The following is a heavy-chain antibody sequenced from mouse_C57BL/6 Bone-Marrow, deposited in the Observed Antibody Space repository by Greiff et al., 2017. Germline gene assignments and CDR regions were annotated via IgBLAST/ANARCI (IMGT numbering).Heavy chain of an antibody. V-gene: IGHV1-81*01. D-gene: IGHD1-1*01. CDR2: IYPRSGNT. J-gene: IGHJ2*01. CDR3: ARKDTTVLFDY. Sequence: VQLQQSGAELARPGASVKLSCKASGYTFTSYGISWVKQRTGQGLEWIGEIYPRSGNTYYNEKFKGKATLTADKSSSTAYMELRSLTSEDSAVYFCARKDTTVLFDYWGQGTTLTVSS. CDR1: GYTFTSYG.